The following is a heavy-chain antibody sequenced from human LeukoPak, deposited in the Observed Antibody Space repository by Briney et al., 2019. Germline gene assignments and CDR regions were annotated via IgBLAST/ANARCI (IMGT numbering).Heavy chain of an antibody. Sequence: GASVKVSCKASGYTLTSYGMSWVRQAPGQGLEWMGWISGYNSNTNYQQKLQGRVTMTTDTSTSTAYMELRSLRSDDTAVYYCARGGYGYVTLDYWGQGTLVTVSS. CDR1: GYTLTSYG. J-gene: IGHJ4*02. V-gene: IGHV1-18*01. D-gene: IGHD5-18*01. CDR2: ISGYNSNT. CDR3: ARGGYGYVTLDY.